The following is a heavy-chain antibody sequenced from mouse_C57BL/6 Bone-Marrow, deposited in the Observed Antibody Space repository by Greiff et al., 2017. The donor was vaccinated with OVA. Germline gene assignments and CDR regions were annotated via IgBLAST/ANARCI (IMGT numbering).Heavy chain of an antibody. D-gene: IGHD1-1*01. CDR1: GFTFSSYT. CDR2: ISGGGGNT. V-gene: IGHV5-9*04. CDR3: ARRDGSSWYFDV. J-gene: IGHJ1*03. Sequence: EVQLVESGGGLVKPGGSLKLSCAASGFTFSSYTMSWVRQTPEKRLEWVATISGGGGNTYYPDSVKGRFTISRDNAKNTLYLQMSSLRSEDTAVYYCARRDGSSWYFDVWGTGTTVTVSS.